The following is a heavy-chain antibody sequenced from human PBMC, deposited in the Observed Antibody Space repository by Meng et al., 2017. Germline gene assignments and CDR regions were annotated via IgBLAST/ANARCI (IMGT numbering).Heavy chain of an antibody. D-gene: IGHD5-12*01. J-gene: IGHJ4*02. Sequence: VDVVRAGAEVKQPGADVKISCQAAVYTFLGYNMHWVRQAPGQGLEWMGRINPNSGGTNYAQTFQGRVTMTRDTSISTAYMELSRLRSDDTAVYYCARSIVATMVFDYWGQGTLVTVSS. CDR3: ARSIVATMVFDY. CDR2: INPNSGGT. V-gene: IGHV1-2*06. CDR1: VYTFLGYN.